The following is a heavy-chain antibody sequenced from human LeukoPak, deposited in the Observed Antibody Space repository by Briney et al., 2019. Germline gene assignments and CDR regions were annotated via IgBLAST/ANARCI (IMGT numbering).Heavy chain of an antibody. CDR3: ARYIAAAGTAVDY. D-gene: IGHD6-13*01. CDR2: INPNSGGT. Sequence: ASVKVSCKDSGYTFTGYYMHWVRQAPGQGLEWMGRINPNSGGTNYAQKFQGRVTMTRDTSISTAYMELSRLRSDDTAVYYCARYIAAAGTAVDYWGQGTLVTVSS. CDR1: GYTFTGYY. J-gene: IGHJ4*02. V-gene: IGHV1-2*06.